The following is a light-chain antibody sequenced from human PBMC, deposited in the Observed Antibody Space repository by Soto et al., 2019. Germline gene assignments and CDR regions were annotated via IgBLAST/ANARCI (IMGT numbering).Light chain of an antibody. CDR3: QQHSNWYT. J-gene: IGKJ2*01. CDR2: DAS. Sequence: EIVLTQSPGTLFLSPGERSTLSCRASQSVSSYLAWYQQKPGQAPRLLIYDASNRATGVPARFSGSGSGTDFTLTISSLEPEDFAVYYCQQHSNWYTFGQGTTGDIK. V-gene: IGKV3-11*01. CDR1: QSVSSY.